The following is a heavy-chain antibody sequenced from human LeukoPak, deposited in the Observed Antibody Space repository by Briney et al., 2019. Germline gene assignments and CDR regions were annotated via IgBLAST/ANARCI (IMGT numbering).Heavy chain of an antibody. CDR1: GFTFSSYG. CDR3: MTTVATFGP. J-gene: IGHJ5*02. D-gene: IGHD4-17*01. Sequence: GRSLRLSCAASGFTFSSYGMHWVRQAPGKGLEWVAVISYDGSNKYYADSVKGRFTISRDNSKNTLYLQMNSLRAEDTAVYYCMTTVATFGPWGQGTLVTVSS. CDR2: ISYDGSNK. V-gene: IGHV3-30*03.